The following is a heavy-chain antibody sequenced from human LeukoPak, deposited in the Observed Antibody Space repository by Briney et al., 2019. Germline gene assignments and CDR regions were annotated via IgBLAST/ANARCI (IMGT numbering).Heavy chain of an antibody. V-gene: IGHV4-59*08. D-gene: IGHD2-15*01. CDR1: GGSISSYY. Sequence: PSETLSLTCTVSGGSISSYYWNWIRQSPGKGLEWIGHIYSSGSTNYSPSLKSRLTMSVDTSKNHFSLKLSSVTAADTAVYFCARTPRIEPYFYMDVWGNGTAVTVSS. CDR3: ARTPRIEPYFYMDV. CDR2: IYSSGST. J-gene: IGHJ6*03.